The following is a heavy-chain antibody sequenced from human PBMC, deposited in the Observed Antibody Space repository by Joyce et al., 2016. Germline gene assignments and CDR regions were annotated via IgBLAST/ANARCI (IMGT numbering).Heavy chain of an antibody. J-gene: IGHJ4*02. Sequence: EVQLVGSGGGLVKPGGSLRLSGAASGFTFRSDSISWGRQAPGKGLEWVSSLSSSSSYIKYTDSVKGRFTISRDNAKNSLYLQMNSLRVEDTAVYYCARSSYTNGIFDYWGQGTLVTVSS. CDR1: GFTFRSDS. V-gene: IGHV3-21*01. CDR2: LSSSSSYI. CDR3: ARSSYTNGIFDY. D-gene: IGHD2-8*01.